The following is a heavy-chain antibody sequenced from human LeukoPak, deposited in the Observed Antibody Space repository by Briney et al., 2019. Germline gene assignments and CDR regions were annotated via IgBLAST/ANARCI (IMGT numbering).Heavy chain of an antibody. CDR1: GFTFSTYG. J-gene: IGHJ4*02. V-gene: IGHV3-30*02. D-gene: IGHD4-23*01. CDR3: ARDTPGYGGDDFYY. CDR2: IQAGGDEK. Sequence: GGSLRLSCAASGFTFSTYGMHWVRQAPGKGLEWMTFIQAGGDEKYYAESVKGRFTVSRDNSKNTLYLQMNSLRAEDTAVYYCARDTPGYGGDDFYYWGQGALVTVSS.